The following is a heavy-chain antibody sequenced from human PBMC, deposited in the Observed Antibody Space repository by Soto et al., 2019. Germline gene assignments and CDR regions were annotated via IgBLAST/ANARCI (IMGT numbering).Heavy chain of an antibody. V-gene: IGHV5-51*01. CDR1: GYSFTNYW. Sequence: GETLKISCKGSGYSFTNYWIGWVRQMPGKGLEWMGTIYLGDSDTRYSPSFQGRVTISADKSISAAYLQWGSLKASDTAMYYCARPYTYDGILTGNAHTYHFDHWGQGTQVTVSS. CDR3: ARPYTYDGILTGNAHTYHFDH. D-gene: IGHD3-9*01. CDR2: IYLGDSDT. J-gene: IGHJ4*02.